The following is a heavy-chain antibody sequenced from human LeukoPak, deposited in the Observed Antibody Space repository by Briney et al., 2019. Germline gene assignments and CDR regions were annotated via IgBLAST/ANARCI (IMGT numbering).Heavy chain of an antibody. CDR2: IKNDGREK. CDR1: GFTFTRAW. V-gene: IGHV3-7*03. J-gene: IGHJ4*02. Sequence: PGGSLRLSCAASGFTFTRAWMSWVRQAPGKGLEWVTIIKNDGREKYYVDSVKGRFTISRDNSKNTLYLQMNSLRAEDTAVYYCAKDIVVVPAATPDYWGQGTLVTVSS. D-gene: IGHD2-2*01. CDR3: AKDIVVVPAATPDY.